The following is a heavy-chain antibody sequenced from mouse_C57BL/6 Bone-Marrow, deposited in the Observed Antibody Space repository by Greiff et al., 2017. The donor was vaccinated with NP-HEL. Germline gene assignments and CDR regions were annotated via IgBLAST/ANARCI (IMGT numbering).Heavy chain of an antibody. CDR3: ARSRGGLPLYWYFDV. J-gene: IGHJ1*03. CDR1: GYTFTSYW. D-gene: IGHD2-2*01. Sequence: QVQLQQPGTELVKPGASVKLSCKASGYTFTSYWMHWVKQRPGQGLEWIGNINPSNGGTNYNEKFKSKATLTVDKSSSTAYMQLSSLTSEDSAVYYCARSRGGLPLYWYFDVWGTGTTVTVSS. CDR2: INPSNGGT. V-gene: IGHV1-53*01.